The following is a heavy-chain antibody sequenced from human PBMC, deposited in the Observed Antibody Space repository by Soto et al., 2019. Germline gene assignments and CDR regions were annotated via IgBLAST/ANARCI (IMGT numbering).Heavy chain of an antibody. D-gene: IGHD3-9*01. CDR1: GGSISSSSYY. Sequence: SETLSLTCTVSGGSISSSSYYWGWIRQPPGKGLEWIGSIYYSGSTYYNPSLKSRVTISVDTSKNQFSLKLSSVTAADTAVYYCARDISIGDILTGYMDVWGKGTTVTVSS. V-gene: IGHV4-39*07. J-gene: IGHJ6*04. CDR3: ARDISIGDILTGYMDV. CDR2: IYYSGST.